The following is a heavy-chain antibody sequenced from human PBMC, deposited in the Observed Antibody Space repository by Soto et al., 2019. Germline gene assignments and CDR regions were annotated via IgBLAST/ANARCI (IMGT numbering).Heavy chain of an antibody. Sequence: PSVTLSLTCTVSGGSISGSSYYWGWIRQPPGKGLEWIGSIYYSGSTYYNPSLKSRVTISVDTSKNQFSLKLSSVTAADTAVYYCGRHTDAYGDFDYWAQGTLVTVSS. V-gene: IGHV4-39*01. CDR3: GRHTDAYGDFDY. CDR2: IYYSGST. CDR1: GGSISGSSYY. D-gene: IGHD4-17*01. J-gene: IGHJ4*02.